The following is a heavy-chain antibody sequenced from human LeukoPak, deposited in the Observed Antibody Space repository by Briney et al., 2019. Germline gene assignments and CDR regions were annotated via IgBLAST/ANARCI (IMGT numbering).Heavy chain of an antibody. Sequence: GESLTISCKGSGYIFTSYRIGWVRQMPGKGLEWMGIIYPGDSDTRYSPSFQGQVTISADKSISTAYLQWSSLKASDTAMYYCATAGIQLWLPFFLWGQGTLVTVSS. CDR2: IYPGDSDT. CDR1: GYIFTSYR. V-gene: IGHV5-51*01. D-gene: IGHD5-18*01. J-gene: IGHJ4*02. CDR3: ATAGIQLWLPFFL.